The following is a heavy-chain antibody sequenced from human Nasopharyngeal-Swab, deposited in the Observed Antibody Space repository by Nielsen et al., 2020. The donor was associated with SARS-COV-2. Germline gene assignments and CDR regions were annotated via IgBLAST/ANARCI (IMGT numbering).Heavy chain of an antibody. Sequence: SLKISCAASGFTFSSYGMHWGRQPPGKGLEWGVVISYDGSNKYYADSVKGRFTISRDNSKNTLYLQMNSLRAEDTAVYYCAKDEAYYDFWSGYYAYYYMDVWGKGTTVTVSS. CDR1: GFTFSSYG. CDR2: ISYDGSNK. D-gene: IGHD3-3*01. CDR3: AKDEAYYDFWSGYYAYYYMDV. J-gene: IGHJ6*03. V-gene: IGHV3-30*18.